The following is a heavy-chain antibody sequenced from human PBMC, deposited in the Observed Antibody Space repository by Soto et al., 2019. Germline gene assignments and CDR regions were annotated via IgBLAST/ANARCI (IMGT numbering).Heavy chain of an antibody. Sequence: GASVKVSCKASGYTFTGYYMHWVRQAPGQGLEWMGWINPNSGGTNYAQKFQGWVTMTRDTSISTAYMELSRLRSDDTAVYYCARGVLGKRVPAAILSGMDVWGQGTTVTVSS. V-gene: IGHV1-2*04. CDR3: ARGVLGKRVPAAILSGMDV. CDR2: INPNSGGT. J-gene: IGHJ6*02. CDR1: GYTFTGYY. D-gene: IGHD2-2*01.